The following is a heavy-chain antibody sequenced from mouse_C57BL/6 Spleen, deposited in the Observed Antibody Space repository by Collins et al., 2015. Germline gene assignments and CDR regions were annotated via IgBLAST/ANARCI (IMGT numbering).Heavy chain of an antibody. CDR1: GFTFSNYR. Sequence: QVQLVETGGGLVRPGNSLKLSCVTLGFTFSNYRMHWLRQPPGKRLEWIAVITVKSDNFGTNFAESVKGRFAISRDDSKSSVYIEMNRLREEDTATYFCSRGSSEGFPYWGQGTLVTVSA. D-gene: IGHD1-1*01. CDR2: ITVKSDNFGT. J-gene: IGHJ3*01. V-gene: IGHV13-2*01. CDR3: SRGSSEGFPY.